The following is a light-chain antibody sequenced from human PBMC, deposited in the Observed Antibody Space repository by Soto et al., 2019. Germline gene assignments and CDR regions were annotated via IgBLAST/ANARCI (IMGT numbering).Light chain of an antibody. CDR3: QQYGTSPWT. Sequence: EIVLTQSPGTLSLSPGERATLSCRASQSVGSNYLAWYQQRPGQAPRLLIFAASTRASGIPDRVSGSGSGSAFTLTISGLEPEDFGVYYCQQYGTSPWTFGQGTKVEIK. J-gene: IGKJ1*01. CDR2: AAS. V-gene: IGKV3-20*01. CDR1: QSVGSNY.